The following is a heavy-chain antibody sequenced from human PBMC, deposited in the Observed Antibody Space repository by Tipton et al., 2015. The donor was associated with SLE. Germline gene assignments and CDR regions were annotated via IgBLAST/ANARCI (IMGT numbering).Heavy chain of an antibody. Sequence: SLRLSCAASGFTFSSYSMNWVRQAPGKGLEWVSYISSSSSTIYYADSVKGRFTISRDNAKNSLYLQMNSLRAEDTAVYYCAREGPSTSHGDYYFDYWGQGTLVTVSS. CDR3: AREGPSTSHGDYYFDY. J-gene: IGHJ4*02. CDR2: ISSSSSTI. V-gene: IGHV3-48*01. CDR1: GFTFSSYS. D-gene: IGHD2-21*01.